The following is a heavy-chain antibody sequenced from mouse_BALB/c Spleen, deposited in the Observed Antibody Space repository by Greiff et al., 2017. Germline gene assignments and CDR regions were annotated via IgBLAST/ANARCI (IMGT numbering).Heavy chain of an antibody. CDR2: FHPYNDDT. CDR3: ARGDRSRYDWFAY. D-gene: IGHD3-2*01. J-gene: IGHJ3*01. Sequence: VQLQQSGAELVKPGASVKMSCKASGYTFTTYPIEWMKQNHGKSLEWIGNFHPYNDDTKYNEKFKGKAKLTVEKSSSTVYLELSRLTSDDSAVYYCARGDRSRYDWFAYWGQGTLVTVSA. V-gene: IGHV1-47*01. CDR1: GYTFTTYP.